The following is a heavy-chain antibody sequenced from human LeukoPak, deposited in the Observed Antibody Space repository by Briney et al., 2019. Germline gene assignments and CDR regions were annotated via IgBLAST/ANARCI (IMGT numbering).Heavy chain of an antibody. V-gene: IGHV3-23*01. CDR3: TRNNGWYGVS. Sequence: QPGGSLRLSCIVSGFTLSSYEMTWFRQAPGKGLEWVSSIGYSGSDTHYADSVKGRFTVSRDNSKNTLYLQLNSLRADDTAVYYCTRNNGWYGVSWGQGTLVSVSS. D-gene: IGHD3-10*01. J-gene: IGHJ4*02. CDR1: GFTLSSYE. CDR2: IGYSGSDT.